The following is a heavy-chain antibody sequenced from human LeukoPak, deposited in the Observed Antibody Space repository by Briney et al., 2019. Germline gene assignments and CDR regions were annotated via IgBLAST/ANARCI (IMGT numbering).Heavy chain of an antibody. CDR2: IIPIFGTA. Sequence: SVKLSCKASGCTFGSYAISWVRQAPGQGLEWMGGIIPIFGTATYAQKFQGRVTITADKSTSTAYMELSSLRTEDTAVYYCARDSLRSNGAFDYWGEGTLVTVSS. J-gene: IGHJ4*02. CDR1: GCTFGSYA. V-gene: IGHV1-69*06. CDR3: ARDSLRSNGAFDY. D-gene: IGHD6-19*01.